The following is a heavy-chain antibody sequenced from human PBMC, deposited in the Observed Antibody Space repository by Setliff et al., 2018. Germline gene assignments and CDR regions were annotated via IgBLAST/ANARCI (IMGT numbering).Heavy chain of an antibody. J-gene: IGHJ4*02. CDR2: IYYSGST. D-gene: IGHD6-13*01. CDR3: AKGQVGYSSSWYRGEFDY. V-gene: IGHV4-59*11. Sequence: PSETLSLPCTVSGGSISSHYWSWIRQPPGKGLEWIGSIYYSGSTYYADSLKGRFTIARDNSKNYLYLQMNSLRAEDTALYYCAKGQVGYSSSWYRGEFDYWGQGTLVTVSS. CDR1: GGSISSHY.